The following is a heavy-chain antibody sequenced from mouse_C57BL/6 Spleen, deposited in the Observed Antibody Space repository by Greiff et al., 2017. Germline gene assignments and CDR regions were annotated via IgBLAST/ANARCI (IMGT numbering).Heavy chain of an antibody. Sequence: QVQLQQSGAELVRPGTSVKMSCKASGYTFTNYWIGWAKQRPGHGLEWIGDIYPGGGYTNYNEKFKGKATLTADKSSSTAYMQFSSLTSEDSAIYYCARRYYWYFDVWGTGTTVTVSS. D-gene: IGHD2-14*01. J-gene: IGHJ1*03. CDR3: ARRYYWYFDV. CDR2: IYPGGGYT. V-gene: IGHV1-63*01. CDR1: GYTFTNYW.